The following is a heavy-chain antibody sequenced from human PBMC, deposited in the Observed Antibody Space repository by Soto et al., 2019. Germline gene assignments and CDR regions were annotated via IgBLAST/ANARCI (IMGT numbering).Heavy chain of an antibody. Sequence: EVHLVESGGVVAQPGESLRISCSASGFSFSDYTMHWVRQPPGKGLEWVSLITWNGDRTYYAASVKGRFTVSRDNTKNSLYLDVKSLRSDDTALYYCAKEVTYSAVGLAYWGQGALVTVSS. V-gene: IGHV3-43*01. CDR3: AKEVTYSAVGLAY. CDR2: ITWNGDRT. D-gene: IGHD2-21*02. CDR1: GFSFSDYT. J-gene: IGHJ4*02.